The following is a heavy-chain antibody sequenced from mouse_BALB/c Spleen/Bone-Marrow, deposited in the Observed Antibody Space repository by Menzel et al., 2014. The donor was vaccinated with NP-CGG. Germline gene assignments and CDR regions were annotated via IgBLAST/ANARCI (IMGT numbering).Heavy chain of an antibody. J-gene: IGHJ2*01. CDR3: ARTGTKDYFDY. CDR2: KWAGGTT. CDR1: GFSLTSYG. V-gene: IGHV2-9*02. D-gene: IGHD4-1*01. Sequence: VHLVESGPGLVAPSQSLSITCTVSGFSLTSYGLHWVRQPPGKGLEWLGVKWAGGTTSYNSALMSRLSISRDNSKSQVFLKMNSLQTDDTAIYYCARTGTKDYFDYWGQGTTLTVSS.